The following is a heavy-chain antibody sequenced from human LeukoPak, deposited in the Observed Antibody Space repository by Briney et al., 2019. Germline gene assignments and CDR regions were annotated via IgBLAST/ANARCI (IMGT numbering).Heavy chain of an antibody. Sequence: ASVKVSCKASGYTFTSRAINWVRQAPGQGLEWMGWINTNTGNPTYAQGFTGRFVFSLDTSVSTAYLQICSLKAEDTAMYYCARGGYPYLSTWYSDYWGQGTLVTVSS. J-gene: IGHJ4*02. D-gene: IGHD2-15*01. CDR1: GYTFTSRA. CDR2: INTNTGNP. CDR3: ARGGYPYLSTWYSDY. V-gene: IGHV7-4-1*01.